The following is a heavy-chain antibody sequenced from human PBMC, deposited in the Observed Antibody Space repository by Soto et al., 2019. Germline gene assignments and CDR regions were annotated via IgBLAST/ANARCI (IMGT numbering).Heavy chain of an antibody. J-gene: IGHJ5*02. CDR1: GGTFSSYT. CDR2: IIPILGIA. Sequence: QVQLVQSGAEVKKPGSSVKVSCKSSGGTFSSYTISWVRQAPGQGLEWMGRIIPILGIANYAQKFQGRVTITADKSTSXAXXXXXXXXXXXXXXXXXXXXXXXESRDGYRGWFDPWGQGTLVTVSS. D-gene: IGHD5-12*01. V-gene: IGHV1-69*02. CDR3: XXXXXXESRDGYRGWFDP.